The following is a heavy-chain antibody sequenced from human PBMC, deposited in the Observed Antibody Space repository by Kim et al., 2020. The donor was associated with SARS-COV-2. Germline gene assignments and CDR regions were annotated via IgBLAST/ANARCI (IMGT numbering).Heavy chain of an antibody. J-gene: IGHJ5*02. D-gene: IGHD2-8*01. CDR3: AGGLSTPNAA. CDR1: GFTFSSYW. CDR2: INTDGSTT. V-gene: IGHV3-74*01. Sequence: GGSLRLSCAASGFTFSSYWMHWVRQAPGQGLMWVSRINTDGSTTSYADSVKGRFTISRDNAKNTLYLQMNGLRAEDTAMYYCAGGLSTPNAALGQGTL.